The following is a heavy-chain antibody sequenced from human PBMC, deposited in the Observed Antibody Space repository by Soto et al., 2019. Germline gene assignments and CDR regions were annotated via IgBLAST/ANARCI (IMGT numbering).Heavy chain of an antibody. V-gene: IGHV1-8*01. J-gene: IGHJ5*02. CDR2: MNPNSGNA. CDR1: GYTFTSYD. CDR3: ARERSAAGTGWFDP. D-gene: IGHD6-13*01. Sequence: QVQLVQSGAEVKKPGASVKVSCKASGYTFTSYDINWVRQATGQGLEWMGWMNPNSGNAGYAQKFQGRVTMTRNTSISTAYMELSSLRSEDTAVYYCARERSAAGTGWFDPWGQGTLVTVSS.